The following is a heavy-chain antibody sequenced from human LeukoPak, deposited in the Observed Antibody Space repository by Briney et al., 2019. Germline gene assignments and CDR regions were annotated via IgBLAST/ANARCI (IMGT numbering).Heavy chain of an antibody. CDR1: GYTFTGYY. CDR3: ARDRRWLQFRAGNWFDP. CDR2: INPNSGGT. J-gene: IGHJ5*02. V-gene: IGHV1-2*02. D-gene: IGHD5-24*01. Sequence: ASVKVSCKASGYTFTGYYMHWVRQAPGQGLEWMGWINPNSGGTNYAQKFQGRVTMTRDTSISTAYMELSRLRSDDTAVYYCARDRRWLQFRAGNWFDPWGQGTLVTVSS.